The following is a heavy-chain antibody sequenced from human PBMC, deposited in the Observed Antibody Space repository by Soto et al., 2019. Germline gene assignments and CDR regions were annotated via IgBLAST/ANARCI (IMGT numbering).Heavy chain of an antibody. CDR2: ISSSGSTI. V-gene: IGHV3-11*01. CDR1: GFTFSDYY. D-gene: IGHD6-13*01. CDR3: ARDRGSSSWTYYYYYYMDV. J-gene: IGHJ6*03. Sequence: GGSLRLSCAASGFTFSDYYMSWIRQAPGKGLEWVSYISSSGSTIYYADSVKGRFTISRDNAKNSLYLQMNSLRAEDTAMYYCARDRGSSSWTYYYYYYMDVWGKGTTVTVSS.